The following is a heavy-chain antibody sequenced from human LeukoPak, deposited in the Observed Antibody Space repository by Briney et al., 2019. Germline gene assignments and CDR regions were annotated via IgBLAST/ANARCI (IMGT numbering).Heavy chain of an antibody. Sequence: PSETLSLTCTVSGGSISSGDYYWSWIRQPPGKGLEWIGYIYYSGSTYYNPSLKSRVTISVDTSKNQFSLKLSSVTAADTAVYYCARGGRGYDFGWFDPWGQGTLVTVSS. D-gene: IGHD5-12*01. CDR1: GGSISSGDYY. V-gene: IGHV4-30-4*01. CDR3: ARGGRGYDFGWFDP. J-gene: IGHJ5*02. CDR2: IYYSGST.